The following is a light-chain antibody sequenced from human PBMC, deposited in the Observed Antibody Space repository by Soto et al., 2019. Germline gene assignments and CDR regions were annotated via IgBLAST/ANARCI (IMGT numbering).Light chain of an antibody. J-gene: IGKJ1*01. CDR1: QSLRSN. CDR2: GAS. CDR3: QQYGYWPRT. V-gene: IGKV3-15*01. Sequence: EVVMTQSPATLSVSPGERATLACRASQSLRSNLAWYQQKPGQAPRLLIYGASTRATGIPARFSGSGSGTDFTLTISGLQSEDSAVYYCQQYGYWPRTFGQGTKVEI.